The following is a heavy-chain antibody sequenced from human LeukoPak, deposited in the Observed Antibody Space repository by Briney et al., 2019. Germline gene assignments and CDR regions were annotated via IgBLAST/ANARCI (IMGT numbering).Heavy chain of an antibody. CDR2: VYPSGTT. Sequence: GGSLRLSCAASGLTVANDYMCWVRQAPGKGLEWVSVVYPSGTTYYADSVKGLFTISRDNSKNTLCLQMNSLRAEDTAVYYCARGMGRSWSLDNWGQGTLVTVSS. D-gene: IGHD6-13*01. CDR1: GLTVANDY. CDR3: ARGMGRSWSLDN. J-gene: IGHJ4*02. V-gene: IGHV3-53*01.